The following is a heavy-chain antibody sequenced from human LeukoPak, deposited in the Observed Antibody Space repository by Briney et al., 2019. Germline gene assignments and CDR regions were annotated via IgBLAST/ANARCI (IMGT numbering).Heavy chain of an antibody. Sequence: ASVKVSCKASGGTFSSYAISWVRQAPGQGLEWVGRIIPILGIANYAQKFQGRVTITADKSTSTAYMELSSLRSEDTAVYYCARDLFSGSPAYMDVWGKGTTVTVSS. J-gene: IGHJ6*03. CDR1: GGTFSSYA. V-gene: IGHV1-69*04. CDR3: ARDLFSGSPAYMDV. CDR2: IIPILGIA. D-gene: IGHD3-10*01.